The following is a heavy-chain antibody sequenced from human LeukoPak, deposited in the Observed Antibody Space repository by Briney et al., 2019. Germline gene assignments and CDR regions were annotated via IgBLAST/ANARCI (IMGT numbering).Heavy chain of an antibody. CDR2: ISSSGSTI. CDR1: GFTVSSNY. D-gene: IGHD3-9*01. CDR3: ARVYYDILTGYYPYFDY. J-gene: IGHJ4*02. Sequence: PGGSLRLSCAASGFTVSSNYMSWIRQAPGKGLEWVSYISSSGSTIYYADSVKGRFTISRDNAKNSLYLQMNSLRAEDTAVYYCARVYYDILTGYYPYFDYWGQGTLVTVSS. V-gene: IGHV3-11*01.